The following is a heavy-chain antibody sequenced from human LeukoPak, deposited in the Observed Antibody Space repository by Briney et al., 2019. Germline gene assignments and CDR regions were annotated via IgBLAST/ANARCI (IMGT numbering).Heavy chain of an antibody. CDR1: GFTFSSYW. CDR3: ARESYVWGSYRYLGPADY. CDR2: INHNGNVN. Sequence: GGSLRLSCAASGFTFSSYWMNWARQAPGKGLEWVASINHNGNVNYYVGSVKGRFTISRDNAKNSLYLQMNSLRAEDTAVYYCARESYVWGSYRYLGPADYWGQGTLVTVSS. J-gene: IGHJ4*02. D-gene: IGHD3-16*02. V-gene: IGHV3-7*03.